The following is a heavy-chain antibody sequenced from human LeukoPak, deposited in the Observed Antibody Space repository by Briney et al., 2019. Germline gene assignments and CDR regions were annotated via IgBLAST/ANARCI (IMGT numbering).Heavy chain of an antibody. CDR2: IRGSGGST. CDR1: GFTVSSDA. D-gene: IGHD2-2*01. J-gene: IGHJ4*02. CDR3: AKGGSVVVPAASNY. V-gene: IGHV3-23*01. Sequence: GGSLRLSCAASGFTVSSDAMSWVRQAPGKGLEGVSAIRGSGGSTYYADSVKGRFTISRDNSKNTLYLQMNSLRAEDTAVYYCAKGGSVVVPAASNYWGQGTLVTVSS.